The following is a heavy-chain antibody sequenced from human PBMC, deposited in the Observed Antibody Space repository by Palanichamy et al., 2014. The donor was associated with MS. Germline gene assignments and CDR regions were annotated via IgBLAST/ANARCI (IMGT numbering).Heavy chain of an antibody. J-gene: IGHJ4*02. CDR3: ARRGSYGYDY. D-gene: IGHD5-18*01. V-gene: IGHV1-2*02. CDR1: GYTFTGYY. CDR2: IDRYSDGT. Sequence: QVQLVRSGAEVKKSGASVKVSCKTSGYTFTGYYIHWVRQAPGQGLEWMGWIDRYSDGTNYAQKFEGRVTMTRDTSISTAYMELSTLRSDDTAVYYCARRGSYGYDYWGQGTLVTVSS.